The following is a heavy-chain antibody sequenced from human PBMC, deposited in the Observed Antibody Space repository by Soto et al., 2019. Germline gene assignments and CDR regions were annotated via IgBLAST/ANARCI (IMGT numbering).Heavy chain of an antibody. J-gene: IGHJ4*02. Sequence: ASVKGSCKASGYTFTSYAMHWVRQAPGQRLEWMGWINAGNGNTKYSQKFQGRVTITRDTSASTAYMELSSLRASDTAMYYCARQICDSDSGPNFQYYFDSWGQGTLVTVSS. CDR3: ARQICDSDSGPNFQYYFDS. CDR2: INAGNGNT. D-gene: IGHD3-22*01. V-gene: IGHV1-3*01. CDR1: GYTFTSYA.